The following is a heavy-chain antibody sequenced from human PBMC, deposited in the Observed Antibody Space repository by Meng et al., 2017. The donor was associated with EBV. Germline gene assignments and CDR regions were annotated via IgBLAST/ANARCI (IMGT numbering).Heavy chain of an antibody. Sequence: QGGSVKAGAEVKKPGSKGKVSCKTAGGTLRSDGTSWVRQAPGQGLEWMGGLIHMTDAPHYAQKLQGRVTITADESTSTHYMERSGLRSEDTAVYYCASESGRGFTPDYWGQGTLVTVSS. D-gene: IGHD1-26*01. CDR2: LIHMTDAP. CDR3: ASESGRGFTPDY. CDR1: GGTLRSDG. V-gene: IGHV1-69*01. J-gene: IGHJ4*02.